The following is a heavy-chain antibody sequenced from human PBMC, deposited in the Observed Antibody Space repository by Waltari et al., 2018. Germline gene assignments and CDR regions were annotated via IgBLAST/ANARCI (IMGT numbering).Heavy chain of an antibody. J-gene: IGHJ1*01. CDR1: GYSISSGYY. CDR3: ARHEVHEYFQH. D-gene: IGHD3-10*01. Sequence: QVQLQESGPGLVKPSETLSLTCAVSGYSISSGYYWGWIRQPPGKGLEWIGSIYHSGGTYYNPSLKSRVTISVDTSKSPFSLKLSSVTAADTAVYYCARHEVHEYFQHWGQGTLVTVSS. CDR2: IYHSGGT. V-gene: IGHV4-38-2*01.